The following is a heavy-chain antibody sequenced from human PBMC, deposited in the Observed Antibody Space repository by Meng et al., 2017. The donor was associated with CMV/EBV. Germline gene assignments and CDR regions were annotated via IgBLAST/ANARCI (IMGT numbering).Heavy chain of an antibody. CDR3: ANRWFSYDSSGYPLPYYYYGMDV. CDR2: IRYDGSNK. V-gene: IGHV3-30*02. CDR1: GFTFSSYG. D-gene: IGHD3-22*01. Sequence: GESLKISCAASGFTFSSYGMHWVRQAPGKGLEWVASIRYDGSNKYYADSVKGRFTISRDNSKNTLYLQMNSLRAEDTAVYYCANRWFSYDSSGYPLPYYYYGMDVWGQGTTVTVSS. J-gene: IGHJ6*02.